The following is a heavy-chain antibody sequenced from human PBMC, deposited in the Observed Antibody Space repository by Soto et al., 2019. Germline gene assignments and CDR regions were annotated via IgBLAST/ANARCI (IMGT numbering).Heavy chain of an antibody. Sequence: QVQLVQSGAAVKKPGSSVKVSCKASGGTFSTYTISWVRQAPGQGLEWMGRIIPILGVANYAQKFQGRVTIIADKSTSTAYMELSSLRSEDTAVYYCAREDSCGGDCYYNGWDIWGQGTMVTVSS. V-gene: IGHV1-69*08. D-gene: IGHD2-21*02. J-gene: IGHJ3*02. CDR2: IIPILGVA. CDR3: AREDSCGGDCYYNGWDI. CDR1: GGTFSTYT.